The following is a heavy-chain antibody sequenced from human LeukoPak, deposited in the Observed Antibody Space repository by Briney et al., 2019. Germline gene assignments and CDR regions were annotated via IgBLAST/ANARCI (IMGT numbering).Heavy chain of an antibody. CDR2: ITPNGGAT. D-gene: IGHD2-2*02. V-gene: IGHV1-2*02. Sequence: ASVKVSCKASGYTFTAYNIHWVRQAPGQGLEWMGWITPNGGATNYAQQFQGRVTMTRDTSISTAYMELSRLRSDDTAVYYCARVPGYCSSTSCYSPNPFDYWGQGTLVTVS. J-gene: IGHJ4*02. CDR1: GYTFTAYN. CDR3: ARVPGYCSSTSCYSPNPFDY.